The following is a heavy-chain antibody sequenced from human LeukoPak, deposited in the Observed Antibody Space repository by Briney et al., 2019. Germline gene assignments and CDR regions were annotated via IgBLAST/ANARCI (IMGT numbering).Heavy chain of an antibody. CDR3: ARGKRHSSSWYNWFDP. CDR2: ISAYNGNT. J-gene: IGHJ5*02. CDR1: GYTFTSYG. Sequence: ASVKVSCKASGYTFTSYGISWVRQAPGQGLEWMGWISAYNGNTNYAQKLQGRVTMPTDTSTSTAYMELRSLRSEDTAGYYCARGKRHSSSWYNWFDPWGQGTLVTVSS. V-gene: IGHV1-18*01. D-gene: IGHD6-13*01.